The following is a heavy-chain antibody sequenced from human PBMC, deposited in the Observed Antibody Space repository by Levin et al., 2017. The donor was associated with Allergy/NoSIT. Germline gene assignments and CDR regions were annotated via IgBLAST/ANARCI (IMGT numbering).Heavy chain of an antibody. CDR3: ARRCSSTRAFDI. Sequence: GESLKISCAASGFTFSSYWMHWVRQAPGKGLVWVSRINIDGSSTSYADSVKGRFTISRDNAKNTLYLQMNSLRAEDTAVYYCARRCSSTRAFDIWGQGTMVTVSS. CDR1: GFTFSSYW. V-gene: IGHV3-74*01. J-gene: IGHJ3*02. D-gene: IGHD2-2*01. CDR2: INIDGSST.